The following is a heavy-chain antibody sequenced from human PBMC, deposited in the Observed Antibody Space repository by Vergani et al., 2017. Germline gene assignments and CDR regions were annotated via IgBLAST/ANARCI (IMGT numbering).Heavy chain of an antibody. D-gene: IGHD3-10*01. CDR2: IYTSGST. CDR3: ARAAYGADPFDY. J-gene: IGHJ4*02. CDR1: GGSISSGSYY. Sequence: QVQLQESGPGLVKPSQTLSLTCTVSGGSISSGSYYWSWIRQPAGKGLEWIGRIYTSGSTNYNPSLKSRVTISVDTSKNQFSLKLSSVTAADTAVYYCARAAYGADPFDYWSQGTLVTVSS. V-gene: IGHV4-61*02.